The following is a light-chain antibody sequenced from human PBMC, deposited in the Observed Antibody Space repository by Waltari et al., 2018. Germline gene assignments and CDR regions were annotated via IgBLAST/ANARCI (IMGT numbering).Light chain of an antibody. Sequence: QSVLTQPPSASGIPGQRLTISCSGRSSNLGTDTVTWYQQLPGPAPKLLIYSNNQRPSGVPDRFSGSKSGTSASLAISGLQSEDAADYFCAAWDDSLNGVVFGGGTKLTVL. CDR2: SNN. J-gene: IGLJ2*01. CDR1: SSNLGTDT. V-gene: IGLV1-44*01. CDR3: AAWDDSLNGVV.